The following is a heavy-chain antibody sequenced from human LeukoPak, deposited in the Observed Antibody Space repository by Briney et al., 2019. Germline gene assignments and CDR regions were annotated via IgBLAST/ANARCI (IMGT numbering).Heavy chain of an antibody. J-gene: IGHJ6*03. CDR3: ARQVWGTEFSGSQINYYYYYMDV. Sequence: PSETLSLTCTVSGGSISSSSYYWGWIRQPPGKGLEWIGSIYYSGSTYYNPSLKSRVTISVDTSKNQFSLKLSSVTAADTAVYYCARQVWGTEFSGSQINYYYYYMDVWGKGTTVTISS. V-gene: IGHV4-39*01. CDR1: GGSISSSSYY. D-gene: IGHD3-10*01. CDR2: IYYSGST.